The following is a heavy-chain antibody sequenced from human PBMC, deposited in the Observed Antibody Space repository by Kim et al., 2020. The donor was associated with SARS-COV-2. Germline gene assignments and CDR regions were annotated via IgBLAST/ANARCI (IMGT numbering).Heavy chain of an antibody. CDR2: ISSNGGST. CDR1: GFTFSSYA. J-gene: IGHJ3*02. V-gene: IGHV3-64D*06. CDR3: VKGDIVVVPAAIGRAFDI. D-gene: IGHD2-2*02. Sequence: GGSLRLSCSASGFTFSSYAMHWVRQAPGKGLEYVSAISSNGGSTYYADSVKGRFTISRDNSKNTLYLQMSSLRAEDTAVYYCVKGDIVVVPAAIGRAFDIWGQGTMVTVSS.